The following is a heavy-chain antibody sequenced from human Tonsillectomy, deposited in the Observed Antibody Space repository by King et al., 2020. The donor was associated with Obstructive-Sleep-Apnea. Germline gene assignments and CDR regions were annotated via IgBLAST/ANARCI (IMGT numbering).Heavy chain of an antibody. Sequence: LQLQESGPGLVKTSETLSLTCTVSCGSISRNSYFLGWIRQPQGKGLEWIGSLFYSGSPYSNPSLKRRVTISLDTSKNKFSLNLSSVTAADTAVYFCARGGSHEYGDYDFDYWGQGTLVTVSS. CDR1: CGSISRNSYF. D-gene: IGHD4-17*01. CDR2: LFYSGSP. V-gene: IGHV4-39*07. CDR3: ARGGSHEYGDYDFDY. J-gene: IGHJ4*02.